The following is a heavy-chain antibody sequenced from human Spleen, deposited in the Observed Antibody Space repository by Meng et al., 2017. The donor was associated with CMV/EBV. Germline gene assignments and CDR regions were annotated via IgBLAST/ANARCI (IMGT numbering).Heavy chain of an antibody. J-gene: IGHJ6*02. D-gene: IGHD2-15*01. CDR1: GFTFDDYG. CDR2: INWSGGST. CDR3: ARDRYCSGGSCSSYYYGMDV. Sequence: GESLKISCAASGFTFDDYGMSWVRQAPGKGLEWVSGINWSGGSTGYADSVKGRFTISRDNSENTLYLQMNSLRGEDTAVYYCARDRYCSGGSCSSYYYGMDVWGQGTTVTVSS. V-gene: IGHV3-20*04.